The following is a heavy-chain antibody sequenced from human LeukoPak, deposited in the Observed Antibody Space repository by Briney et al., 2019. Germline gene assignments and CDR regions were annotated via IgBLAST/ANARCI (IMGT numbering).Heavy chain of an antibody. CDR2: ISFDGDNE. D-gene: IGHD5/OR15-5a*01. V-gene: IGHV3-30-3*01. J-gene: IGHJ1*01. Sequence: QAGGSLRLSCATSGFTFSNYAIHWVRQAPGKGLEWVADISFDGDNEYYADSVRGRFMISRDNSKNIVYLQMNSLTIEDTAVYYCAREPSGNFGQLVSSAEYFQHWGQGTRVTVSS. CDR3: AREPSGNFGQLVSSAEYFQH. CDR1: GFTFSNYA.